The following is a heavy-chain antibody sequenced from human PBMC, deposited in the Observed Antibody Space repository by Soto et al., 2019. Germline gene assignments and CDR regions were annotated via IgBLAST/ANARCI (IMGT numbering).Heavy chain of an antibody. CDR2: IYYSGST. CDR1: GGSISSYD. V-gene: IGHV4-59*08. Sequence: PSETLSLTCTVSGGSISSYDGSWIRQPPGKGLEWIGYIYYSGSTNYNPSLKSRVTISVDTSKNQFSLKLSSVTAADTAVYYCARGGTTDAFDIWGQGTMVTVSS. CDR3: ARGGTTDAFDI. J-gene: IGHJ3*02. D-gene: IGHD1-1*01.